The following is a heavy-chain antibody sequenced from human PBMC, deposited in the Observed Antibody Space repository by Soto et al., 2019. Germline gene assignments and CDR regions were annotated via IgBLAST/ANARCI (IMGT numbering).Heavy chain of an antibody. CDR1: GASMSSSAHY. Sequence: VQLQESGPGLVRPSQTLSLTCTVSGASMSSSAHYWSWVRQHPGKGLEWVGRVYTSAEGGATNYAAPVKGRFTISRDDSKNTVYLQMNSLMTEDTAVYYCTTGSVEGFWGQGTTVTVSS. CDR3: TTGSVEGF. CDR2: VYTSAEGGAT. V-gene: IGHV3-15*06. D-gene: IGHD2-15*01. J-gene: IGHJ6*02.